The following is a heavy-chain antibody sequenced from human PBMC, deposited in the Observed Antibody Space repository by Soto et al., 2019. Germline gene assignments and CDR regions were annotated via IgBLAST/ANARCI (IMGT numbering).Heavy chain of an antibody. J-gene: IGHJ6*02. CDR2: IYYSGNT. V-gene: IGHV4-39*01. CDR1: GGSIATSSYY. CDR3: TRHSAHLSGDV. D-gene: IGHD1-26*01. Sequence: SETLSLTCTVSGGSIATSSYYWAWIRQPPGMGLEWIGSIYYSGNTYYNPSLKSRVTISADTSKNQFSLKLGSVTAADTALYYCTRHSAHLSGDVWGQGTRVTVSS.